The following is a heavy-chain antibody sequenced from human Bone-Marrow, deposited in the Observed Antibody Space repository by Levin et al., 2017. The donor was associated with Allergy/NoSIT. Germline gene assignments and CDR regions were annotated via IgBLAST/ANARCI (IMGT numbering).Heavy chain of an antibody. D-gene: IGHD6-19*01. V-gene: IGHV1-2*06. Sequence: GESLKISCKASGYTFTGYYMHWVRQAPGQGLEWMGRINPNSGGTNYAQKFQGRVTMTRDTSISTAYMELSRLRSDDTAVYYCARDSFEGVAVAGKWLGYWGQGTLVTVSS. CDR2: INPNSGGT. CDR3: ARDSFEGVAVAGKWLGY. CDR1: GYTFTGYY. J-gene: IGHJ4*02.